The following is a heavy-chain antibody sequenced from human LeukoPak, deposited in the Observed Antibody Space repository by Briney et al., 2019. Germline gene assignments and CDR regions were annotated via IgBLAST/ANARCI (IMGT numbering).Heavy chain of an antibody. CDR2: IYHSGST. CDR1: GGSISSGGYS. D-gene: IGHD3-22*01. CDR3: AARGAYDSSGYLAY. V-gene: IGHV4-30-2*01. Sequence: SQTLSLTCAVSGGSISSGGYSWRWIRQPPGKGLEWIGYIYHSGSTYYNPSLKSRVTISVDRSKNQFSLKLSSVTAADTAVYYCAARGAYDSSGYLAYWGQGTLVTVSS. J-gene: IGHJ4*02.